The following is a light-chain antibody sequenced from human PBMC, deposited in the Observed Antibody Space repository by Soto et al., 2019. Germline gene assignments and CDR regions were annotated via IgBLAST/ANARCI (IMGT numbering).Light chain of an antibody. V-gene: IGKV3-20*01. CDR2: ASS. CDR1: QSRGSNF. J-gene: IGKJ5*01. CDR3: QLYGIPPH. Sequence: EIVLTHSPSTLSLSPGGRASLSCKTSQSRGSNFLAWYQHKPCQAPRPLIYASSNRATGIPDRLSGSASGTDFPLTINRLEPEDSAVYYCQLYGIPPHFGQGTRLEIK.